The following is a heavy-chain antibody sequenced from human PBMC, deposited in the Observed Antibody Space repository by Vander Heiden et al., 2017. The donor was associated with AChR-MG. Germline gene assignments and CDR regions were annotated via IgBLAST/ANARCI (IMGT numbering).Heavy chain of an antibody. CDR3: AGERGGWLYFEL. CDR2: ISHGGDTP. D-gene: IGHD1-1*01. CDR1: GVPFINHG. J-gene: IGHJ2*01. V-gene: IGHV3-23*01. Sequence: EVQLLESGGGLVQPGGSLRLSFSASGVPFINHGMHWVRQGPGKGLGWVAAISHGGDTPYYPDSMKGRFTISRDNSKNTLFLQMNSLRVDDTGVYYCAGERGGWLYFELWGRGTLVTVSS.